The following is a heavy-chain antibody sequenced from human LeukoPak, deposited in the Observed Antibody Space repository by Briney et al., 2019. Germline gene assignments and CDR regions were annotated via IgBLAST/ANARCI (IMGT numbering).Heavy chain of an antibody. Sequence: DSVKGRFTISRDNAKNSLYLQMNSLRAEDTAVYYCASSIVVVTARYNWFDPWGQGTLVTVSS. V-gene: IGHV3-7*01. CDR3: ASSIVVVTARYNWFDP. D-gene: IGHD2-21*02. J-gene: IGHJ5*02.